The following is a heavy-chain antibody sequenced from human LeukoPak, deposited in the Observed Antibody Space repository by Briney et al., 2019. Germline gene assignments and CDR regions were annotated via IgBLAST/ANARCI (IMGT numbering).Heavy chain of an antibody. D-gene: IGHD3-10*01. CDR1: GFSFSRYW. J-gene: IGHJ4*02. V-gene: IGHV3-74*01. CDR3: ARSDYGTGRYAFYFDY. CDR2: IDRDGTST. Sequence: PGGSLRLSCAASGFSFSRYWMHWVRQVPGKGLVWVSRIDRDGTSTTYADPVKGRFTISRDNAKNTVYLQMDSLRDEDTAVYYCARSDYGTGRYAFYFDYWGQGTQVTVSS.